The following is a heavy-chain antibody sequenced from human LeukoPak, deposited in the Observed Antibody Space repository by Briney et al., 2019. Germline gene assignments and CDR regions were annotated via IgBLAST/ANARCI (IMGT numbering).Heavy chain of an antibody. V-gene: IGHV4-39*07. Sequence: KSGGSLRLSCAASGFTVSSSYMSWVRQPPGKGLEWIGSIYYSGSTYYNPSLKSRVTISVDTSKNQFSLKLSSVTAADTAVYYCARDRRDGYNHNWFDPWGQGTLVTVSS. J-gene: IGHJ5*02. CDR3: ARDRRDGYNHNWFDP. CDR1: GFTVSSSY. CDR2: IYYSGST. D-gene: IGHD5-24*01.